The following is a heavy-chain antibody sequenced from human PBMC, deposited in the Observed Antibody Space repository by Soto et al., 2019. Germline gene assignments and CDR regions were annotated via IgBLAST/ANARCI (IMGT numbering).Heavy chain of an antibody. D-gene: IGHD2-15*01. Sequence: QVQLQESGPGLVKPSQTLSLTCTVSGGSISSGGYYWSWIRQHPGKGLEWIGYIYYSGSTYYNPSLKSRVTISVDTSKNQFSLKLRSVTAADTAVYYCARAAGGSGVHYYYYYGMDVWGQGTTVTVSS. CDR3: ARAAGGSGVHYYYYYGMDV. CDR2: IYYSGST. J-gene: IGHJ6*02. V-gene: IGHV4-31*03. CDR1: GGSISSGGYY.